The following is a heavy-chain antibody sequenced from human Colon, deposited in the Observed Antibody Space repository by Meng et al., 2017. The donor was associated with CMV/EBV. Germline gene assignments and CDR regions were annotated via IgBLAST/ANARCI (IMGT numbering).Heavy chain of an antibody. J-gene: IGHJ4*02. CDR3: AKVLPTVSARPLGLDY. V-gene: IGHV3-23*01. Sequence: FSFRAKAMTWVRQVPGKGVVWVSSISGSGGDTEYADSVKGRFTISRDNSRNTLSLLMNSLRPDDTAIYYCAKVLPTVSARPLGLDYWGQGTLVTVSS. D-gene: IGHD6-6*01. CDR2: ISGSGGDT. CDR1: FSFRAKA.